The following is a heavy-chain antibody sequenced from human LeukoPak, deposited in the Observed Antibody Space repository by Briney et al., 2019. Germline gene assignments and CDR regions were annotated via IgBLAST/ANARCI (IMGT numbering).Heavy chain of an antibody. V-gene: IGHV4-30-2*01. J-gene: IGHJ4*02. D-gene: IGHD3-3*01. CDR2: IYHSGST. CDR3: ARVRPYDFWSGPFDY. Sequence: PSQTLSLTCAVSGGSISSGGYSWRWIRQPPGKGLEWIGYIYHSGSTYYNPSLKSRVTISVDRSKNQFSLKLSSVTAADTAVYYCARVRPYDFWSGPFDYWGQGTLVTVSS. CDR1: GGSISSGGYS.